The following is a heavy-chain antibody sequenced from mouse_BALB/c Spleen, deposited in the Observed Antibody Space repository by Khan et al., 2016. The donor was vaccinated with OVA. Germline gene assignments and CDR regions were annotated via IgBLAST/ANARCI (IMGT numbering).Heavy chain of an antibody. CDR2: LWSAGCT. D-gene: IGHD2-4*01. Sequence: VQLQASGPGLVQPSQSLSITCTVSGFSLTNYSLHWVRQSPGKGLEWMGVLWSAGCTDYNAAFISRLTIRKYNSMCQGFFKMYSLQPNDTAIYYCARSGYDYGRGALFAYWGQGTLVTVSA. J-gene: IGHJ3*01. V-gene: IGHV2-2*02. CDR1: GFSLTNYS. CDR3: ARSGYDYGRGALFAY.